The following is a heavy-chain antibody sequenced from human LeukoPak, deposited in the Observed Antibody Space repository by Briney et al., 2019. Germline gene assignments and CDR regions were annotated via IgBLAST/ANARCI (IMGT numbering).Heavy chain of an antibody. CDR2: MNPNSGNT. V-gene: IGHV1-8*01. D-gene: IGHD2-8*01. J-gene: IGHJ3*02. CDR3: ARNGPNADDAFDI. CDR1: GYTFTSYD. Sequence: ASVKVSCKASGYTFTSYDINWVRQATGQGLEWMGWMNPNSGNTGYAQKFQGRVTMTRNTSISTAYMELSSLRSEDTAVYCCARNGPNADDAFDIWGQGTMVTVSS.